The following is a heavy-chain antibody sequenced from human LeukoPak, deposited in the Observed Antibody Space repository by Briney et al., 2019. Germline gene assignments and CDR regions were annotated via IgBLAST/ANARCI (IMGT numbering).Heavy chain of an antibody. D-gene: IGHD2/OR15-2a*01. Sequence: GGSLRLSCAASGFTFSSYAMHWVRHAPGKGLEWVAVISYDGSNKYYADSVKGRFTISKDNAKNTVYLQMNNLRAEDTAVYYCVSFYETYWGRGTLVTVSS. CDR3: VSFYETY. J-gene: IGHJ4*02. CDR2: ISYDGSNK. V-gene: IGHV3-30-3*01. CDR1: GFTFSSYA.